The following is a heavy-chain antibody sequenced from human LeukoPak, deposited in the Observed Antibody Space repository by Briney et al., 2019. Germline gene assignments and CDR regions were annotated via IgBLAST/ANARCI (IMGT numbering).Heavy chain of an antibody. D-gene: IGHD5-18*01. CDR2: IYHSGST. CDR1: GYSISSGYY. Sequence: SETLSLTCTVSGYSISSGYYWGWIRQPPGKGLEWIGSIYHSGSTYYNPSLKSRVTISVDTSKNQFSLKLSSVTAADTAVYYRARDKHGYSYGYNYYYYMDVWGKGTTVTVSS. CDR3: ARDKHGYSYGYNYYYYMDV. V-gene: IGHV4-38-2*02. J-gene: IGHJ6*03.